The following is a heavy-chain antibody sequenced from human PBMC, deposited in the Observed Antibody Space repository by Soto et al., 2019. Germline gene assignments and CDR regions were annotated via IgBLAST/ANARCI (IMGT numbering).Heavy chain of an antibody. CDR1: GYTFTRYY. CDR2: INPNSGGT. V-gene: IGHV1-2*04. J-gene: IGHJ4*02. CDR3: ARAGLPGIAVAGTDY. D-gene: IGHD6-19*01. Sequence: QVQLVQSGAEVKKPGSSVKVSCKASGYTFTRYYMHWVRQAPGQGLEWMGWINPNSGGTNYAQKFQGWVTMTRDTYNSTAYMELRRLRSDDKAVYYCARAGLPGIAVAGTDYWGQGTLVTVSS.